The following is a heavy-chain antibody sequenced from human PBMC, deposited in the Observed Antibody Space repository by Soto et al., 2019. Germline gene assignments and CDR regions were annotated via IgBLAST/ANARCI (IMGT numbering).Heavy chain of an antibody. Sequence: EVQLLESGGGLVQPGGSLRLSCAASGFPFSSRAMSWVRQAPGKGLEWVSALSGSGTITYYADSVKGRFTISRDTSKNTLYLQMNSLRVDDTAVYYCAEWARYCSGADCRAWGQGTLVTVSS. J-gene: IGHJ5*02. CDR3: AEWARYCSGADCRA. CDR2: LSGSGTIT. CDR1: GFPFSSRA. V-gene: IGHV3-23*01. D-gene: IGHD2-15*01.